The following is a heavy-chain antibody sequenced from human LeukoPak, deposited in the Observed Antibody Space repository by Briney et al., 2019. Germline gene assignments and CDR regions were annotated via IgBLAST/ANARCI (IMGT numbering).Heavy chain of an antibody. V-gene: IGHV3-66*04. CDR2: MYSNGNT. CDR1: GFTVSSNF. CDR3: TRHYGTGFYGMDV. J-gene: IGHJ6*02. D-gene: IGHD3-10*01. Sequence: PGGSLRLSCAASGFTVSSNFMSWVRQAPEKGLEGVSVMYSNGNTYYADSVKGRFTISRDNAKKTVYLQMNSLRVEDTAIYYCTRHYGTGFYGMDVWGQGTTVTVSS.